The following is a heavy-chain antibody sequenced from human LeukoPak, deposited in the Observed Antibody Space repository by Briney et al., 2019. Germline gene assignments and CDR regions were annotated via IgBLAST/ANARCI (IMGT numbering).Heavy chain of an antibody. CDR2: ISSSSSYI. CDR1: ELPFRSIS. D-gene: IGHD2-21*01. J-gene: IGHJ4*02. CDR3: IAGGWPYYFDY. Sequence: GGSLKPSCEPSELPFRSISMTWVRKAPGKGLEWVSSISSSSSYIYYADSVKGRFTISRDNAKNSLYLQMNSLRAEDTAVYYCIAGGWPYYFDYWGQGTLVTVSS. V-gene: IGHV3-21*01.